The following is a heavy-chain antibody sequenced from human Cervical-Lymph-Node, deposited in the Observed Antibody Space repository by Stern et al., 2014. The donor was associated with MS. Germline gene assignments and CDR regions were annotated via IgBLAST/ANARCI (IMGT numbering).Heavy chain of an antibody. V-gene: IGHV5-51*03. CDR1: GYTFSNYW. CDR3: ARRKYSSSYYYYFGMDV. Sequence: EVQLVESGAEVKKPGESLRISCKGSGYTFSNYWIGWVRQMPGKGLEWIGSIFPGDSDARYRPSFQGQITISADKSSNTAFLQWNSLKASDTAMYYCARRKYSSSYYYYFGMDVWGQGTTVTVSS. CDR2: IFPGDSDA. D-gene: IGHD6-13*01. J-gene: IGHJ6*02.